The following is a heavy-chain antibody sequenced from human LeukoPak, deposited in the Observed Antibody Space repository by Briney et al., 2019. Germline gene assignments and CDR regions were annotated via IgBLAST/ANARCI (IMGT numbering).Heavy chain of an antibody. CDR2: ISSSGSTT. D-gene: IGHD6-19*01. Sequence: QAGGSLRLSCAASGFTFSSYEMNWVRQAPGKGLERVSYISSSGSTTYYADSVKGRFTISRDNAKNSLYLQMNSLRAEDTAVYYCARDSIAVAGNFDYWGQGTLVTVSS. CDR3: ARDSIAVAGNFDY. CDR1: GFTFSSYE. J-gene: IGHJ4*02. V-gene: IGHV3-48*03.